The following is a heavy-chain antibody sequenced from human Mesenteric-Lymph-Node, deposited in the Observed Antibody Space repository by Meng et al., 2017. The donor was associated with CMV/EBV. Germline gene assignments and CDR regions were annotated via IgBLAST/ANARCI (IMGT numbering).Heavy chain of an antibody. CDR1: GFRFRDYY. D-gene: IGHD2-2*01. J-gene: IGHJ6*02. V-gene: IGHV4-59*01. CDR2: VYYSGNT. CDR3: ARMAPAPMAPYYYYGMDV. Sequence: ESLKISCAVSGFRFRDYYMSWIRQPPGKGLEWIGHVYYSGNTNNNPSLRSRVTISVDTSKNQLSLRLTSVTAADTAVYYCARMAPAPMAPYYYYGMDVWGQGTTVTVSS.